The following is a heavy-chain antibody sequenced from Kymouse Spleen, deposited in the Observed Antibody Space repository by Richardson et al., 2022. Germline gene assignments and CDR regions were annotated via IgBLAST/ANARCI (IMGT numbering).Heavy chain of an antibody. J-gene: IGHJ3*02. CDR1: GFTFSSYG. CDR3: ARDGSIAAPNAFDI. V-gene: IGHV3-33*01. D-gene: IGHD6-6*01. Sequence: QVQLVESGGGVVQPGRSLRLSCAASGFTFSSYGMHWVRQAPGKGLEWVAVIWYDGSNKYYADSVKGRFTISRDNSKNTLYLQMNSLRAEDTAVYYCARDGSIAAPNAFDIWGQGTMVTVSS. CDR2: IWYDGSNK.